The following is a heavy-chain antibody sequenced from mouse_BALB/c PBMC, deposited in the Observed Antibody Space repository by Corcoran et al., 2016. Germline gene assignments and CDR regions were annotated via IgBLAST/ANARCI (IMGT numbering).Heavy chain of an antibody. Sequence: EVQLQQSGAELVRPGALVKLSCKASGFNIKDYYMHWVKQRPEQGLEWIGWIDPENGNTIYEPKFQGKASITADTSSNTAYLQLSSLTSEDTAVYYWARSGVRPYYYAMDYWGQGTSVTVSS. D-gene: IGHD2-14*01. V-gene: IGHV14-1*02. CDR2: IDPENGNT. J-gene: IGHJ4*01. CDR1: GFNIKDYY. CDR3: ARSGVRPYYYAMDY.